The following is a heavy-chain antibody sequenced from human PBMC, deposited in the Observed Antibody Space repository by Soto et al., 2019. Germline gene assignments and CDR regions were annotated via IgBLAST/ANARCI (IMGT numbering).Heavy chain of an antibody. J-gene: IGHJ4*02. CDR2: ISYDGNNK. Sequence: QVQLVESGGGVVQPGRSLRLSCAASGFTFSSYGMHWVRQAPGKGLEWVAAISYDGNNKYYADSVQGRFTISRDNFKNTLYLQMDSLRAEDTAMYYCAKDHLETTVTTPSYWGQGTLVTVSS. CDR3: AKDHLETTVTTPSY. CDR1: GFTFSSYG. V-gene: IGHV3-30*18. D-gene: IGHD4-17*01.